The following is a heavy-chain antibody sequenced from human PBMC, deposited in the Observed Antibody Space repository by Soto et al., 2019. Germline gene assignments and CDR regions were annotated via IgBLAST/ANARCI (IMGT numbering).Heavy chain of an antibody. Sequence: SETLSLTCTVSGGSISSSSYYWGWIRQPPGKGLERIGSIYYSGSTYYNPSLKSRVTISVDTSKNQFSLKLSSVTAADTAVYYCARHGRVYSGYITNWGQGTLVTVSS. D-gene: IGHD5-12*01. CDR3: ARHGRVYSGYITN. CDR2: IYYSGST. CDR1: GGSISSSSYY. V-gene: IGHV4-39*01. J-gene: IGHJ4*02.